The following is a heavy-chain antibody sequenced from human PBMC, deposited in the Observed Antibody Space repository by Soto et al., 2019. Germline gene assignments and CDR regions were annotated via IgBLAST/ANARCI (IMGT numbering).Heavy chain of an antibody. V-gene: IGHV3-73*01. CDR3: TRHFTDF. J-gene: IGHJ4*02. CDR2: IRSKANNYAT. CDR1: GFTFSGSA. Sequence: EVQLVESGGGLVQPGGSLKLSCAASGFTFSGSAMHWVRQASGKGLEWVGRIRSKANNYATAYAASVKGRFTISRDDSKNTAYLQMNSLKTEDTAVYYCTRHFTDFWGQGTLVTVSS.